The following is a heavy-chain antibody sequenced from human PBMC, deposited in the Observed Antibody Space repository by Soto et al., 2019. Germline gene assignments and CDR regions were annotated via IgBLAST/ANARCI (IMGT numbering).Heavy chain of an antibody. V-gene: IGHV3-23*01. CDR1: GFTFSSYA. CDR2: ISGSGGST. CDR3: ASEKQKMDPYNWLEP. Sequence: GWSLRLSCAASGFTFSSYAMSWVRHAPGKGLEWVSAISGSGGSTYYADSVKGRFTISRDNSKNTLYLQMNSLRAEDTAVYYCASEKQKMDPYNWLEPWGKGTLVTVSS. D-gene: IGHD6-13*01. J-gene: IGHJ5*02.